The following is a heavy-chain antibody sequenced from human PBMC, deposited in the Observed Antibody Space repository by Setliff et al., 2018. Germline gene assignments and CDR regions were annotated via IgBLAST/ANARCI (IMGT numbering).Heavy chain of an antibody. Sequence: GGSLRLSCAASGFTFSDYYMNWIRQAPGKGLEWVSYISAGGSRLDYADSVKGRFTISRDNAKNSLYLHMNSLRAEDTAVYYCTTGTNYFGSGSTSHLFYMDVWGKGTTVTVSS. J-gene: IGHJ6*03. CDR2: ISAGGSRL. CDR1: GFTFSDYY. D-gene: IGHD3-10*01. CDR3: TTGTNYFGSGSTSHLFYMDV. V-gene: IGHV3-11*04.